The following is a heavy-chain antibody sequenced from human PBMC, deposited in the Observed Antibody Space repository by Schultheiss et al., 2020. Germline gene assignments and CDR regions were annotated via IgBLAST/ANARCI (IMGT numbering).Heavy chain of an antibody. CDR2: INHSGST. D-gene: IGHD2-8*02. CDR3: ASLRLGPTGRENWFDS. J-gene: IGHJ5*01. V-gene: IGHV4-34*01. Sequence: SETLSLTCAVYGGSFSGYYWSWIRQPPGKGLEWIGEINHSGSTNYNPSLSSRVTIALDTSKSHFSLRLRSVTSADTAVYYCASLRLGPTGRENWFDSWGQGTLVTVSS. CDR1: GGSFSGYY.